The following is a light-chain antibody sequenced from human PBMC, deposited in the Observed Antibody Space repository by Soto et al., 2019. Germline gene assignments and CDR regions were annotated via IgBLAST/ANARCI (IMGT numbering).Light chain of an antibody. CDR2: EVT. V-gene: IGLV2-14*01. CDR1: RSDIGNYNF. CDR3: SSYRSSSTPLV. Sequence: QSALTQPASVSGSPGQSITISCTGTRSDIGNYNFVSWYQQHPGKAPKLMIYEVTKRPSGASNHFSGSKSGNTASLTISGLQAEDEADYYCSSYRSSSTPLVFGTGTKLTVL. J-gene: IGLJ1*01.